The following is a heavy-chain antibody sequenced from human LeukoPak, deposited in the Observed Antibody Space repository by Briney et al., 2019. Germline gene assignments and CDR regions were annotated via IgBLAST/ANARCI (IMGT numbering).Heavy chain of an antibody. J-gene: IGHJ4*02. Sequence: GGSLRLSCAASGFIFSSYEMNWVRQAPGKGLEWVSYISSSGSTIYYADSVKGRFTISRDNAKNALHLQMNSLRAEDTAVYYCARVPSYYDILTGYYPEGGYYFDYWGQGTLVTVSS. D-gene: IGHD3-9*01. CDR3: ARVPSYYDILTGYYPEGGYYFDY. CDR1: GFIFSSYE. CDR2: ISSSGSTI. V-gene: IGHV3-48*03.